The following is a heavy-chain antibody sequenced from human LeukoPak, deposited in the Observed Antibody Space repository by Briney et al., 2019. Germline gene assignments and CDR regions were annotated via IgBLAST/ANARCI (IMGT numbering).Heavy chain of an antibody. CDR1: GFSLSTRGVG. CDR3: ALAYYYGSGSYYTRNWFDP. Sequence: SGPTLVKPTQTLTLTCTFSGFSLSTRGVGVGWIRQPPGKALEWLALIYWNDDKRYSPSLKSRLTITKDTSKNQVVLTMTNMDPVDTATYYCALAYYYGSGSYYTRNWFDPWGQGTLVTVSS. D-gene: IGHD3-10*01. V-gene: IGHV2-5*01. CDR2: IYWNDDK. J-gene: IGHJ5*02.